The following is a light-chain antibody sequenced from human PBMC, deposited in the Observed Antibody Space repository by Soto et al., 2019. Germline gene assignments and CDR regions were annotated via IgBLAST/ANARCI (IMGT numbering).Light chain of an antibody. CDR2: KAS. CDR3: HPHYSYAP. J-gene: IGKJ4*01. Sequence: DIQMTQSPSTLSASVGDKVTITCRASQSISTWLAWYQQKPGKAPKLLIYKASSLESGVPSRFSGSGSGTDSTLTFSKLQHAYFLTYYYHPHYSYAPIGGGTKVDIK. CDR1: QSISTW. V-gene: IGKV1-5*03.